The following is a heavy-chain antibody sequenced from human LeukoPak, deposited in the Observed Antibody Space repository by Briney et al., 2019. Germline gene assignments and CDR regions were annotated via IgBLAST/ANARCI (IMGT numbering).Heavy chain of an antibody. CDR2: IYTNGST. Sequence: PSETLSLTCTVSGGSISNYYWSWIRQPAGKGLEWIERIYTNGSTNYNPSLKSRVTMSVDTSKNQFSLKLTSVTAADTAVYYCARGLGYYGSGSYVYNWFAPWGQGSLVTVSS. D-gene: IGHD3-10*01. CDR1: GGSISNYY. CDR3: ARGLGYYGSGSYVYNWFAP. J-gene: IGHJ5*02. V-gene: IGHV4-4*07.